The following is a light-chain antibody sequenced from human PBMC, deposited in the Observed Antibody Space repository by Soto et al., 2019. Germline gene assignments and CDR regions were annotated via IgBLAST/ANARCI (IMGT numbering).Light chain of an antibody. Sequence: QSALTQPASVSGSPGESITISCTGANSDVGGYDYVSWYQQHPGKAPKLMIYDVSNRPSGISSRFSGSKSGNTASLTISGLQAEDEADYYCSSYKTPYPLVFGGGTKLTVL. V-gene: IGLV2-14*01. CDR1: NSDVGGYDY. CDR3: SSYKTPYPLV. CDR2: DVS. J-gene: IGLJ2*01.